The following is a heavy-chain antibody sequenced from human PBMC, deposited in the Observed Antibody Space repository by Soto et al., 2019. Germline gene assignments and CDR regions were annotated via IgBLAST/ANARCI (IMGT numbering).Heavy chain of an antibody. J-gene: IGHJ4*02. Sequence: QVQLQESGPGLVRPSGTLSLTCSVSGDSISTNKWWIWVRQPPGKGLEWIGETYHTGRTNYNPSLESRVTISVDKPKNQFSLKLNSVTAADTAVYYCARSSRYAYDCGEGSFDYWGQGTLVTASS. CDR1: GDSISTNKW. CDR2: TYHTGRT. CDR3: ARSSRYAYDCGEGSFDY. V-gene: IGHV4-4*02. D-gene: IGHD2-21*01.